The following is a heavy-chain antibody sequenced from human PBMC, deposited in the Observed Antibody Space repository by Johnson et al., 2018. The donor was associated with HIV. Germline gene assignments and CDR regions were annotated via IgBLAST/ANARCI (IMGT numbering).Heavy chain of an antibody. D-gene: IGHD3-10*01. CDR1: GFTFSSYA. Sequence: VQLVESGGGVVQPGRSLRLSCAASGFTFSSYAMHWVRQAPGKGLEWVAVISYDGSNKYYADSVKGRFTISRDNSKNTLYLQMNSLRAEDTAVYYCAKVQYYYGSGSNFDIWGQGTMVTVSS. CDR2: ISYDGSNK. J-gene: IGHJ3*02. V-gene: IGHV3-30*04. CDR3: AKVQYYYGSGSNFDI.